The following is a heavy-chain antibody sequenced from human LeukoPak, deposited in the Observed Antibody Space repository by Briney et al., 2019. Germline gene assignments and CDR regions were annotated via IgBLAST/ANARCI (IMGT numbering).Heavy chain of an antibody. CDR1: RFTFNRYW. D-gene: IGHD5-12*01. V-gene: IGHV3-7*03. CDR3: ARGVIGYRDAFDI. Sequence: PGGSLRLSCAASRFTFNRYWMSWVRQAPGKGLGWVANIKEDGSEKNYVGSMKGRITISRDNAKNSLYLQMNSLRVEDMAVYYCARGVIGYRDAFDIWGQGAMVTVSS. CDR2: IKEDGSEK. J-gene: IGHJ3*02.